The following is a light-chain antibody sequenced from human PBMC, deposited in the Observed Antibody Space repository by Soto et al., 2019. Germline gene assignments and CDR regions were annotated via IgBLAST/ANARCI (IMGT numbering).Light chain of an antibody. CDR1: SFNIENKA. V-gene: IGLV1-36*01. CDR2: YDD. Sequence: QSVLTQPPSVSEAPGRRVTISCSGSSFNIENKAVNWYQQLPGKAPQLLIYYDDMLSSGVSDRFSGSKSGTSASLAISGLQSEDEADYYCAAWDDSVHGWVFGGGTKLT. CDR3: AAWDDSVHGWV. J-gene: IGLJ3*02.